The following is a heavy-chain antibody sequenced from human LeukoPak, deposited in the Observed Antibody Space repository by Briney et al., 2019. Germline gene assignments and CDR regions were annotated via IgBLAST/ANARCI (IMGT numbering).Heavy chain of an antibody. CDR3: ARVGCTSSTCFGYLIFDY. J-gene: IGHJ4*02. D-gene: IGHD2-15*01. CDR2: IKYDGSEK. Sequence: GGSLRLSCAVSGFSFRSYWMSWVRHAPGKGLEWVAYIKYDGSEKYYVDSVEGRFTISRDNAKNSLYLQMNSLRGEDTAVYYCARVGCTSSTCFGYLIFDYWGQGALVTVSS. V-gene: IGHV3-7*01. CDR1: GFSFRSYW.